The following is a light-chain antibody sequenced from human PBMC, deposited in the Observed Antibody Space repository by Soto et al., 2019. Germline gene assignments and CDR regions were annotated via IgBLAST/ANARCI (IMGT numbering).Light chain of an antibody. J-gene: IGLJ3*02. V-gene: IGLV2-8*01. CDR1: KNDIGVYDF. CDR3: ATWDDSLNGRV. Sequence: QSVLTQPPSASGSPGQSVTISCTGTKNDIGVYDFVSWYQHHPGKAPRLIIYEVVQRPSGVPDRFSGSKSGNTASLTVSGLQAADEADYYCATWDDSLNGRVFGGGTKLTVL. CDR2: EVV.